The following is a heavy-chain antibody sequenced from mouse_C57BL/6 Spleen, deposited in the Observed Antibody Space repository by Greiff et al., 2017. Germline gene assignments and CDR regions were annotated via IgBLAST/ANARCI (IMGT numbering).Heavy chain of an antibody. Sequence: EVTLVESGTVLARPGASVKMSCKTSGYTFTSYWMHWVKQRPGPGLEWIGAIYPGNSDTSYNQKFKGKAKLTAVTSASTAYMELSSLTNEDSAVYYCTRSPITTVVARPWYFEVWGTGTTVTVSS. J-gene: IGHJ1*03. CDR3: TRSPITTVVARPWYFEV. D-gene: IGHD1-1*01. CDR2: IYPGNSDT. CDR1: GYTFTSYW. V-gene: IGHV1-5*01.